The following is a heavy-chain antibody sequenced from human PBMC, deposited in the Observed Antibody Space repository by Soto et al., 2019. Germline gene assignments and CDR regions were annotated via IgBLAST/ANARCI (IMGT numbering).Heavy chain of an antibody. V-gene: IGHV6-1*03. Sequence: PSQPFTPICVLPGASVPSNGYCWNWIRQSPSRGVQWLGRIYYRTKWFHDYAASVESLMAINSHTSRNQFSLQLNYVTPQDTAVYYCARVHCSAGTYLDGLDFWGQGTTVTVSS. CDR3: ARVHCSAGTYLDGLDF. CDR1: GASVPSNGYC. D-gene: IGHD2-15*01. J-gene: IGHJ6*02. CDR2: IYYRTKWFH.